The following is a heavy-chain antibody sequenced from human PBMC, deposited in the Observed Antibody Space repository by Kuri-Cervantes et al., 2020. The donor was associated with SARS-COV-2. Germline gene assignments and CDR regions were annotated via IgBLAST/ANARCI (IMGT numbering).Heavy chain of an antibody. CDR1: GVNLSSYA. CDR3: AGDAMIITLFGLENWVDA. J-gene: IGHJ5*02. CDR2: IIPIYGTT. Sequence: SVKVSCKASGVNLSSYAIAWVRQAPGQGLEWMGRIIPIYGTTNYAQKGQGRVTITADESTNTAYMEMSSLRSEDTAIYYCAGDAMIITLFGLENWVDAWGQGTLVTVSS. V-gene: IGHV1-69*13. D-gene: IGHD3/OR15-3a*01.